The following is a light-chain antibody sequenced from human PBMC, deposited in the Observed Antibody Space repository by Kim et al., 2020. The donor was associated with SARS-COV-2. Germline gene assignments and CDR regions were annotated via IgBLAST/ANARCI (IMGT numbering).Light chain of an antibody. Sequence: VSPGERATLSCRASQSVSNNLAWYQKKPGQAPRLLIYGASTRATGIPAGFSGSGSETEFTLTINNLQSEDFAVYYCQQYNDWPQTFGQGTKVDIK. CDR3: QQYNDWPQT. J-gene: IGKJ1*01. CDR2: GAS. CDR1: QSVSNN. V-gene: IGKV3-15*01.